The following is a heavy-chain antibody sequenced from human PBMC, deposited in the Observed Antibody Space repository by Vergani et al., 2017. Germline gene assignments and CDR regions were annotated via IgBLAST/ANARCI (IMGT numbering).Heavy chain of an antibody. Sequence: QVQLVESGGGVVQPGRSLRLSCAASGFTFSSYGMHWVRQAPGKGLEWVAVISYDGSNKYYADSVKGRFTISRDNSKNTLYLQMNSLRAEDTALYYCAKDTGDYVLNYFDYWGQGTLVTVSS. CDR1: GFTFSSYG. V-gene: IGHV3-30*18. CDR3: AKDTGDYVLNYFDY. J-gene: IGHJ4*02. D-gene: IGHD4-17*01. CDR2: ISYDGSNK.